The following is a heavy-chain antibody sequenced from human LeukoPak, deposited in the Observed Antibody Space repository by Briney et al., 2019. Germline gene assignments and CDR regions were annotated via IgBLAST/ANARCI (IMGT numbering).Heavy chain of an antibody. J-gene: IGHJ5*02. Sequence: ASVNVSCKTSGFTFTGYYIHWVRQAPGQGLEGMGWINPNSGGTTYAQKFQGRVTMTRDTSISTAYMELRRLRSDDTAVYYCAREYCSGGSCYSGWFDPWGQGTLVTVSS. CDR1: GFTFTGYY. CDR3: AREYCSGGSCYSGWFDP. V-gene: IGHV1-2*02. D-gene: IGHD2-15*01. CDR2: INPNSGGT.